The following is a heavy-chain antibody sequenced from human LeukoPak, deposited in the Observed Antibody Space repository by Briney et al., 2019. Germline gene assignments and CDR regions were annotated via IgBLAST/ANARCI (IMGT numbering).Heavy chain of an antibody. J-gene: IGHJ4*02. CDR1: GFTFSDYY. D-gene: IGHD2-15*01. V-gene: IGHV3-11*01. CDR3: ARMVVPHRFDY. Sequence: GGSLRLSCAASGFTFSDYYMSWIRQAPGKGLEWLSYITGSGRTIYYADSVKGRFTISSDNAKNSLYLQMNSLRAEDTAVYYCARMVVPHRFDYWGQGNLVTVSS. CDR2: ITGSGRTI.